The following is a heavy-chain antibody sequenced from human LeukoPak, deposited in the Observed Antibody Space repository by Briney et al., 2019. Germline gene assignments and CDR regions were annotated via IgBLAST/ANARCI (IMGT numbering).Heavy chain of an antibody. D-gene: IGHD4-17*01. V-gene: IGHV1-3*01. CDR2: INAGNGNT. CDR3: ARDTGDYVSQFDP. CDR1: GYTFTSYA. Sequence: GASVKVSCKASGYTFTSYAMHWVRQAPGQRLEWMGWINAGNGNTKYSQKFQGRVTITRDTSASTAYMELSSLRSEDTAVYYCARDTGDYVSQFDPWGQGTLVTDSS. J-gene: IGHJ5*02.